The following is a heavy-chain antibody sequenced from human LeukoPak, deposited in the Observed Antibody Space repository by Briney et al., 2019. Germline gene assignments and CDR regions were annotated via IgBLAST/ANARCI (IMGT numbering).Heavy chain of an antibody. CDR3: ARGKGYYYGSGSYDY. J-gene: IGHJ4*02. V-gene: IGHV4-59*01. CDR1: GGSISSYY. Sequence: SETLSLTCTVSGGSISSYYWSWIRQPPGKGLEWIGYIYYSGSTNYNPSLKSRVTISVDTSKNQFSLKLSSVTTGDTAVYYCARGKGYYYGSGSYDYWGQGTLVTVSS. D-gene: IGHD3-10*01. CDR2: IYYSGST.